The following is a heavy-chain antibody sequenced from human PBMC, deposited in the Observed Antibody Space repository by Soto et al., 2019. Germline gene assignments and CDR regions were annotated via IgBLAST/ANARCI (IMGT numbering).Heavy chain of an antibody. CDR2: ISGSGGST. J-gene: IGHJ1*01. Sequence: GGSLRLSCAASGFTFSSYAMSWVRQAPGKGLEWVSAISGSGGSTYYADSVKGRFTISRDNSKNSLYLQMNSLRAEDTAVYYCARSPAYYDFWSGYKYFQHWGQGTLVTVSS. V-gene: IGHV3-23*01. D-gene: IGHD3-3*01. CDR3: ARSPAYYDFWSGYKYFQH. CDR1: GFTFSSYA.